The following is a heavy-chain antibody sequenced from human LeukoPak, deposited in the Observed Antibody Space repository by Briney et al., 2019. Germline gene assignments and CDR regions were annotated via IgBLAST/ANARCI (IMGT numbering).Heavy chain of an antibody. Sequence: GRSLRLSCAASGFTFSSYGMHWVRQAPGKGLEWVAVISYDGSNKYYADSVKGRFTISKDNSKNTLYLQMNSLRAEDTAVYYCARVPDIAVAPPRYFQHWGQGTLVTVSS. V-gene: IGHV3-30*03. CDR3: ARVPDIAVAPPRYFQH. CDR2: ISYDGSNK. J-gene: IGHJ1*01. CDR1: GFTFSSYG. D-gene: IGHD6-19*01.